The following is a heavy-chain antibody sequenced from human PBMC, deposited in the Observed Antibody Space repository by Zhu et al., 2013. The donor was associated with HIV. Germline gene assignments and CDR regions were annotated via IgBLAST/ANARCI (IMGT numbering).Heavy chain of an antibody. Sequence: QVQLVQSGAEVKKPGSSVKVSCKASKYTFTAYYIHWVRLAPGQVLEWMGWINPNTGGTHYGQSFQGRVTMTRDTSINTAFLELNNLKSDDSGLYFCARGAAVGFCSSVTCTNDMDVVGPRNHGQRLV. CDR3: ARGAAVGFCSSVTCTNDMDV. V-gene: IGHV1-2*02. J-gene: IGHJ6*02. CDR1: KYTFTAYY. CDR2: INPNTGGT. D-gene: IGHD3-22*01.